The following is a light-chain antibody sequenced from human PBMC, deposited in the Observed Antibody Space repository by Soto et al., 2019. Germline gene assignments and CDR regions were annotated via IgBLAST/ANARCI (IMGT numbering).Light chain of an antibody. Sequence: QSPLTQPASVSGSPGQSITISCTGTISDVGGYDSVSWYQQHPGKAPRLMIYGVSYRPSGVSHRFSGSKSGNTASLTISGLQTQDEADYYCNSYTSSYTYVFGAGTKVTVL. V-gene: IGLV2-14*01. CDR2: GVS. J-gene: IGLJ1*01. CDR1: ISDVGGYDS. CDR3: NSYTSSYTYV.